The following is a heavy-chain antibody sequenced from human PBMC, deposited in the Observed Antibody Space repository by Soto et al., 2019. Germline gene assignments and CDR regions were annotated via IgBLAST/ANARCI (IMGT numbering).Heavy chain of an antibody. J-gene: IGHJ6*02. V-gene: IGHV1-58*01. CDR3: AREGEMPYYYYGLDV. CDR1: GFTFSSSA. CDR2: IVVGNSNT. Sequence: PVKVSCKASGFTFSSSAVHWVRQARGHRLEWIGWIVVGNSNTNYARGLQERVTITRDTSTSTVYMDLRSLRSDDTAVYYCAREGEMPYYYYGLDVWGQGTTVTVS. D-gene: IGHD3-16*01.